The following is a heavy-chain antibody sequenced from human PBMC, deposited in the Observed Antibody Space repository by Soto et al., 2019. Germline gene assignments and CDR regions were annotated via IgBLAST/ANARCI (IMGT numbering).Heavy chain of an antibody. V-gene: IGHV1-69*13. CDR1: GGGFSGAA. CDR3: ARGWGYGSDTYYYAD. J-gene: IGHJ4*02. D-gene: IGHD2-15*01. CDR2: ITPIFGKA. Sequence: SVKGSCTGAGGGFSGAAISLVRQAPAQGLEWMGGITPIFGKANYAQKFQGRVTITADESTSTAYMELSRLRSEDTAVDYGARGWGYGSDTYYYADWGQGTVVTVSA.